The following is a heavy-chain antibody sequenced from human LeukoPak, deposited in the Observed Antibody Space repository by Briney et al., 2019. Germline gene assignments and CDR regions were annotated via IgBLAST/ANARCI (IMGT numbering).Heavy chain of an antibody. CDR1: GFTVSSNY. CDR3: ASRSGTYSYYMDV. V-gene: IGHV3-53*01. Sequence: GGSLRLSCAASGFTVSSNYMSWVRQAPGKGLEWVSVIYRGDSTYYADSVKGRFTISRDKSKNTLCLQMDSLRAEDTAVYYCASRSGTYSYYMDVWGKGTTVIVSS. D-gene: IGHD1-1*01. CDR2: IYRGDST. J-gene: IGHJ6*03.